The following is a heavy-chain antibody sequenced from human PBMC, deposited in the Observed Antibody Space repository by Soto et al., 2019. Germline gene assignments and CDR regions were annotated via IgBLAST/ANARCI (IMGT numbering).Heavy chain of an antibody. J-gene: IGHJ5*02. CDR3: ARIPSP. CDR1: GGFISSGGYS. CDR2: IYHSGST. D-gene: IGHD2-21*01. Sequence: PSEPLSLTSTVSGGFISSGGYSCSWIRQPPGKGLEWIGYIYHSGSTYYNPSLKSRVTISVDRSKNQFSLKLSSVTAADTAVYYCARIPSPWGQGTLVTVSS. V-gene: IGHV4-30-2*01.